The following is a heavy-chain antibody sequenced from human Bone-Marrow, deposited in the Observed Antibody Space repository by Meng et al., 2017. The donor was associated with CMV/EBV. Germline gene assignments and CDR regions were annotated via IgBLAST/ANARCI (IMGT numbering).Heavy chain of an antibody. CDR3: AKGPLRSGSYPSYFDY. J-gene: IGHJ4*02. CDR1: GFTFSSYA. Sequence: GESLKISCAASGFTFSSYAMNWVRQAPGKGLEWVSVISGGGSTTYNADSVRGRFTISRDESKNTVYLQMSSLRAEDTAVYYCAKGPLRSGSYPSYFDYWGQGALVTVSS. CDR2: ISGGGSTT. D-gene: IGHD1-26*01. V-gene: IGHV3-23*01.